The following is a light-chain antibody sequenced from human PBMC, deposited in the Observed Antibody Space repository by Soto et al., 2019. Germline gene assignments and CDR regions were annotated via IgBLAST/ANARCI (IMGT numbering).Light chain of an antibody. Sequence: EIVLTQSPGTLSLSPGERATLSCRASQTISTTYLVWYQQKPGQAPRLLIYAASSRATGIPDRFSGSGSGTDFTLPISRLEHEDFAVYYCQQLGDSPPYTFGQGTKRE. V-gene: IGKV3-20*01. CDR1: QTISTTY. J-gene: IGKJ2*01. CDR3: QQLGDSPPYT. CDR2: AAS.